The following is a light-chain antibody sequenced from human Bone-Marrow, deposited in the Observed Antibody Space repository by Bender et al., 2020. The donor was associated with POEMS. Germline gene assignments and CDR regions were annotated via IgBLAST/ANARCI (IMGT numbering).Light chain of an antibody. J-gene: IGLJ3*02. CDR1: NIGDEA. CDR3: QVWDAGSDPWV. Sequence: SYVLTQPPSVSVTPGQTASITCGGHNIGDEAVHWYQQKPGQAPVLVVYQDNNRPSGIPERFSGSNSVNTATLIISRVEAGDEADYFCQVWDAGSDPWVFGGGTTLTVL. V-gene: IGLV3-21*02. CDR2: QDN.